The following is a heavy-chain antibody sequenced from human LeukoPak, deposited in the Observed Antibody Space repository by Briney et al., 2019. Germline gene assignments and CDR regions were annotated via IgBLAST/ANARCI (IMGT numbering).Heavy chain of an antibody. CDR3: ARGEGAGFMDV. Sequence: SETLSLTCTVSGVSISSYYWSWIRQPPGKGLEWIGYIYYSGSTNYNPSLKSRVTISVDTSKNQFSLKLSSVTAADTAVYYCARGEGAGFMDVWGKGTTVTVSS. CDR2: IYYSGST. V-gene: IGHV4-59*01. J-gene: IGHJ6*03. CDR1: GVSISSYY.